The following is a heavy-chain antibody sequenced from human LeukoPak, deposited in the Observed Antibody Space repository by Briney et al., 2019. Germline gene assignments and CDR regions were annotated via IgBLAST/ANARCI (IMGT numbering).Heavy chain of an antibody. CDR3: FRSFDY. V-gene: IGHV3-30-3*01. CDR2: FSYDGSNK. Sequence: GGSLRLSCAASGFTFSSYAMHWVRQAPGKGLEWVAVFSYDGSNKYYADSVKGRFSISRDNSKNTLYLQMSSLRTDDTAVYYCFRSFDYWGQGTLVTVSS. J-gene: IGHJ4*02. CDR1: GFTFSSYA.